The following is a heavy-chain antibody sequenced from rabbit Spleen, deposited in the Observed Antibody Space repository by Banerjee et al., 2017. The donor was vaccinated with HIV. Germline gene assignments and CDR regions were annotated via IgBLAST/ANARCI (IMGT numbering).Heavy chain of an antibody. V-gene: IGHV1S40*01. D-gene: IGHD2-1*01. CDR3: ARGSAAMTMVITGYYLSL. CDR2: IYGGSGGST. J-gene: IGHJ4*01. CDR1: GFSFSNSYY. Sequence: QSLEESGGDRVKPGASLTLTCTASGFSFSNSYYMCWVRQAPGKGLECIACIYGGSGGSTWYASWAKGRFTISKTSSTTVTLQLTSLTAADTATYFCARGSAAMTMVITGYYLSLWGPGTLVTVS.